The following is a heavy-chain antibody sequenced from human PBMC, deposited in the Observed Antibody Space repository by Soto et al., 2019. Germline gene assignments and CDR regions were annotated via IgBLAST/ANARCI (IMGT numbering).Heavy chain of an antibody. V-gene: IGHV4-30-2*01. CDR2: IYHSGST. J-gene: IGHJ4*02. Sequence: PSETLSLTCAVSGGSISSGGYSWSWIRQTPGKGLEWIGYIYHSGSTYYNPSLKSRVTISVDRSKNKFSLKLSSVTAADTAVYYCARAADNYYFDYWGQGTLVTVSS. CDR1: GGSISSGGYS. CDR3: ARAADNYYFDY. D-gene: IGHD3-9*01.